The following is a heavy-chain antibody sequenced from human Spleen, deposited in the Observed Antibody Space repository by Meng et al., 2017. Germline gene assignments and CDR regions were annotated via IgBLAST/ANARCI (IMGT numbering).Heavy chain of an antibody. CDR3: ARVQLILRI. Sequence: SETLSLTCTVSDYSISSVYLWGWIRQPPGKGLEWIASIYHSGDSYYSPSLKSRVTISVDTSKNQFSLKLNSVTAADTAVYFCARVQLILRIWGQGTRVTVSS. D-gene: IGHD2-15*01. J-gene: IGHJ4*02. V-gene: IGHV4-38-2*02. CDR2: IYHSGDS. CDR1: DYSISSVYL.